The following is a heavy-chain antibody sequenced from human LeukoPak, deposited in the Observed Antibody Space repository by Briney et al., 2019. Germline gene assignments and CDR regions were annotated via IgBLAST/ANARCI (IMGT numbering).Heavy chain of an antibody. CDR2: IDKKDKVYVTAT. D-gene: IGHD1-26*01. V-gene: IGHV3-73*01. Sequence: PGRSLRLSCAASGFTFSGSAIHWVRQSSGKGLEWVGQIDKKDKVYVTATAYAASVNGRFTISRDDSINTVYLQMKSVKTEHTALYYCTRESGSYNWFDPWGQGTLVTVSS. J-gene: IGHJ5*02. CDR3: TRESGSYNWFDP. CDR1: GFTFSGSA.